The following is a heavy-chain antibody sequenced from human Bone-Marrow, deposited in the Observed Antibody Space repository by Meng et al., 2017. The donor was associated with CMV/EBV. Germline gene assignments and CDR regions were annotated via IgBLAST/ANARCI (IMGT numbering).Heavy chain of an antibody. V-gene: IGHV4-39*07. CDR3: ARYYYDNSGYYRTRSFDN. Sequence: SETLSLTCTVSGGSISSSSYYWGWIRQPPGKGLEWIGSMYYTGSTYHNPSLKSRVTISVDRSKNQISLKLSSVTAADTAVYYCARYYYDNSGYYRTRSFDNWGQGTLVTVSS. CDR1: GGSISSSSYY. J-gene: IGHJ4*02. CDR2: MYYTGST. D-gene: IGHD3-22*01.